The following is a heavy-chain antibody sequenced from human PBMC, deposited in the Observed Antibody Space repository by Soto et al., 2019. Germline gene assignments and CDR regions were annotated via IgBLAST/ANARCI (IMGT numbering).Heavy chain of an antibody. CDR3: ARPRGTPDYGDRLYYFDY. J-gene: IGHJ4*02. CDR2: IYPGDSDT. V-gene: IGHV5-51*01. Sequence: PGESLKISCKGSGYSFTSYWIGWVRQMPGKGLEWMGIIYPGDSDTRYSPSFQGQVTISADKSISTAYLQWSSLKASDTAMYYCARPRGTPDYGDRLYYFDYWGQGTLVTVSS. CDR1: GYSFTSYW. D-gene: IGHD4-17*01.